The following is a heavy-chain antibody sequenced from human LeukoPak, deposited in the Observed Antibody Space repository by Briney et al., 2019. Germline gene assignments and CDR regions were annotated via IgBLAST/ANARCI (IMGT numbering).Heavy chain of an antibody. CDR2: IYYSGST. D-gene: IGHD3-22*01. J-gene: IGHJ4*02. Sequence: SETLSLTCTVSGGSISSYYWSWIRQPPGKGLEWIGYIYYSGSTDHNPSLQSRLTISVDTSKNQFSLKLSSVTAADTAVYYCARVRALSYYDSSGDLFYFDYWGQGTLVTVSS. CDR3: ARVRALSYYDSSGDLFYFDY. CDR1: GGSISSYY. V-gene: IGHV4-59*01.